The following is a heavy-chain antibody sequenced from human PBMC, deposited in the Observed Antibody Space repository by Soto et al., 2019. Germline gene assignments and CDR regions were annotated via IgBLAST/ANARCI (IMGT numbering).Heavy chain of an antibody. CDR2: ISYSGST. J-gene: IGHJ4*02. D-gene: IGHD3-9*01. CDR3: ARLLLSGYYKGDLDY. V-gene: IGHV4-59*08. Sequence: SETLSLTCTVSGDSISNNYWSWIRQSPGKRLEWIGYISYSGSTNYNPSLKSRVTISARTSRNQFSLKMNSATAADTAVYYCARLLLSGYYKGDLDYWGPGTLVTVSS. CDR1: GDSISNNY.